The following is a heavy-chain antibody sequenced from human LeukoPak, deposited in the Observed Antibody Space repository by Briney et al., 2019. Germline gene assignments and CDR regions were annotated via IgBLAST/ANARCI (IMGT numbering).Heavy chain of an antibody. J-gene: IGHJ4*02. D-gene: IGHD1-20*01. Sequence: GGSLRLSCAASGFTFSSYWMSWVRQAPGKGLEWVANIKYDGSEENYVDSVKGRFTISRDNAKNSLFLQMNSLRVEDTAVYFCASTTYYWNWGQGTLVTVSS. CDR1: GFTFSSYW. CDR2: IKYDGSEE. V-gene: IGHV3-7*01. CDR3: ASTTYYWN.